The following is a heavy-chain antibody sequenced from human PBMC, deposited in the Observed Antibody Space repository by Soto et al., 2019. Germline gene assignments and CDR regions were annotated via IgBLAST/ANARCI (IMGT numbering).Heavy chain of an antibody. V-gene: IGHV4-39*01. CDR1: GGSISSSSYY. CDR2: IYYSGST. Sequence: SETLSLSCTVSGGSISSSSYYWGWIRQPPGKGLEWIGSIYYSGSTYYNPSLKSRVTISVDTSKNQFSLKLSSVTAADTAVYYCARHGGDIVVVVAVFDYWGQGTLVTVSS. CDR3: ARHGGDIVVVVAVFDY. D-gene: IGHD2-15*01. J-gene: IGHJ4*02.